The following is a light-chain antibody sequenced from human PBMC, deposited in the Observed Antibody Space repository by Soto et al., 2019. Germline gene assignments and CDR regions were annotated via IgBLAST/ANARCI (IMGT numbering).Light chain of an antibody. J-gene: IGKJ1*01. CDR2: DAS. Sequence: EIVMMQSPATLSVSPGERATLSCRASESVNYNLAWYQQKPGQPPRLLIHDASTRAAGIPDRFSGSGSGTEFTLTISSLQSEDSAVYYCKQYNNWRTFGQGTKVEIK. CDR1: ESVNYN. V-gene: IGKV3-15*01. CDR3: KQYNNWRT.